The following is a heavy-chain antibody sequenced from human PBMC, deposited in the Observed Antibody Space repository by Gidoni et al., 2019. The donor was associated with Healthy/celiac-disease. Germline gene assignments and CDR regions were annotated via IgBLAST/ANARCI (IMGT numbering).Heavy chain of an antibody. Sequence: EVQLVESGGGLVQPGRSLRLSCAASGFTFDDYAMHWVRQAPGKGLEWVSGISWNSGSIGYADSVKGRFTISRDNAKNSLYLQMNSLRAEDTALYYCAKGYGDYAHYYYGMDVWGQGTTVTVSS. J-gene: IGHJ6*02. D-gene: IGHD4-17*01. V-gene: IGHV3-9*01. CDR1: GFTFDDYA. CDR2: ISWNSGSI. CDR3: AKGYGDYAHYYYGMDV.